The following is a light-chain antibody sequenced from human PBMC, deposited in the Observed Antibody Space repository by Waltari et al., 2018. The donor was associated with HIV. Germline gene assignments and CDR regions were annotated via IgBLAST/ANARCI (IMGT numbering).Light chain of an antibody. V-gene: IGLV3-25*03. J-gene: IGLJ3*02. CDR2: KDT. Sequence: SYELTQSPSVSVSPGQTARITCSGDALPKQYTSWYQQRPGQAPVLVIYKDTQRSSGIPERFSGASSGTTVTLTISGVQAEDEADYYCPSADSIDSYRVFGGGTRLTVL. CDR3: PSADSIDSYRV. CDR1: ALPKQY.